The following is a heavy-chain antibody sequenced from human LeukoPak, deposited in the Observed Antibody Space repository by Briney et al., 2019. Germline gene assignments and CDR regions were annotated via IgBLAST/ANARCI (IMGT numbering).Heavy chain of an antibody. Sequence: PGGSLRLSCAASGFTFSSYAMSWVRQAPGKGLEWVSAISGSGGSTYYADSVKGRFTISRDNSKNTPYLQMNSLRAEDTAVYYCAKSVVVVPAAIRGFDYWGQGTLVTVSS. V-gene: IGHV3-23*01. D-gene: IGHD2-2*01. CDR1: GFTFSSYA. J-gene: IGHJ4*02. CDR2: ISGSGGST. CDR3: AKSVVVVPAAIRGFDY.